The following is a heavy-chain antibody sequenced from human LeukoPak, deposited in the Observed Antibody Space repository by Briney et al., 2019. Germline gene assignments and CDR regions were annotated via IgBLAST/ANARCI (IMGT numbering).Heavy chain of an antibody. J-gene: IGHJ4*02. CDR1: GFTVSSNY. CDR3: ARTISGSYFELDNYYFDY. V-gene: IGHV3-53*01. CDR2: IYSGGST. D-gene: IGHD1-26*01. Sequence: GGSLRLSCAASGFTVSSNYMSWVRQAPGKGLEWVSVIYSGGSTYYADSVKGRFTISRDNSKNTLYLQMTSLRAEDPAVYYCARTISGSYFELDNYYFDYWGQGTLVTVSS.